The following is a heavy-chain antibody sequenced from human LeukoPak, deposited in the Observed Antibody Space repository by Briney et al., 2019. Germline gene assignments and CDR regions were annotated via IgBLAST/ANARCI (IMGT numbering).Heavy chain of an antibody. J-gene: IGHJ4*02. CDR3: ARYSYDYVWGSYAY. V-gene: IGHV4-39*01. D-gene: IGHD3-16*01. CDR2: IFYSGTT. Sequence: SETLSLTCTVSGGSISSSSYYWGWIRQPPGKGLEWIGTIFYSGTTYYNPSLKSRVTITVDTSKNQFSLKLSSVTAADTAVYYCARYSYDYVWGSYAYWGQGTLVTVSS. CDR1: GGSISSSSYY.